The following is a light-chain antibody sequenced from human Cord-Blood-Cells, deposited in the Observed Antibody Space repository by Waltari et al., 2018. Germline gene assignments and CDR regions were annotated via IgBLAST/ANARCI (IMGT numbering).Light chain of an antibody. CDR3: CSYAGSYTGV. V-gene: IGLV2-11*01. Sequence: QSALTQPRSVSGSPGQSVTISCTGTSRDVGGYKYVSWYQQTPGKAPKLMIYDVSKRPSGVPDRFSGSKSGNTASLTISGLQAEDEADYYCCSYAGSYTGVFGGGTKLTVL. J-gene: IGLJ3*02. CDR1: SRDVGGYKY. CDR2: DVS.